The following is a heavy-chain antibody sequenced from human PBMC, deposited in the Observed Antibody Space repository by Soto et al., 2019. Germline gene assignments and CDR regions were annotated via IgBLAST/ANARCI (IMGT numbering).Heavy chain of an antibody. CDR1: GGSTNSRSDY. V-gene: IGHV4-39*07. CDR2: VYYSGST. D-gene: IGHD6-13*01. CDR3: ARDGEYGSGWYSFDP. J-gene: IGHJ5*02. Sequence: SETLSVTXTVSGGSTNSRSDYWGWIRQPPGKGLEWIGSVYYSGSTHDNPSLQRRVTMSIDTSKNQFSLKMTSVTAADTAVYYCARDGEYGSGWYSFDPWGQGTRVTVSS.